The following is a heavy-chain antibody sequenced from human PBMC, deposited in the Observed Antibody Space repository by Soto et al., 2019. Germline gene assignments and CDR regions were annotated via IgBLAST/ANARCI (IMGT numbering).Heavy chain of an antibody. J-gene: IGHJ5*01. Sequence: AGGSLRLSCAASGFTFSTYWMNWVRQAPGKGLEWVANIKQDGSDKHYMDSVKGRFTISRDNAKNSLYLQMNSLRAEDTAVYYCVRELMLPSRVADWFDSWGQGTLVTVSS. CDR3: VRELMLPSRVADWFDS. CDR2: IKQDGSDK. CDR1: GFTFSTYW. D-gene: IGHD2-2*01. V-gene: IGHV3-7*01.